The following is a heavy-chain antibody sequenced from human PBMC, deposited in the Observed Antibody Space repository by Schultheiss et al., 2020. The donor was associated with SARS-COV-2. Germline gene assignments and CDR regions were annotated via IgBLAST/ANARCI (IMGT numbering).Heavy chain of an antibody. Sequence: GGSLRLSCAASGFTFSSYWMSWVRQAPGKGLEWVSAISGSGGSTYYADSVKGRFTISRDNSKNTLYLQMNSLRAEDTAVYYCAKDPDVVVAAPTWFDPWGQGTLVTVSS. V-gene: IGHV3-23*01. D-gene: IGHD2-15*01. CDR3: AKDPDVVVAAPTWFDP. J-gene: IGHJ5*02. CDR2: ISGSGGST. CDR1: GFTFSSYW.